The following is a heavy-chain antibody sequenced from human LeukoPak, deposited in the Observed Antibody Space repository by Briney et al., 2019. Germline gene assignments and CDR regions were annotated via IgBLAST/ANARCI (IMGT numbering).Heavy chain of an antibody. Sequence: SGKSLRLSCAASGFTFSSYWMSWVRQAPGKGLEWMANIKQDGSVQNYVDSVKGRFTISRDNAKDSLFLQLNNLRAEDTAVYFCARDGIMTYAFDIWGQGTKVTVSP. V-gene: IGHV3-7*01. D-gene: IGHD1-1*01. CDR2: IKQDGSVQ. CDR1: GFTFSSYW. CDR3: ARDGIMTYAFDI. J-gene: IGHJ3*02.